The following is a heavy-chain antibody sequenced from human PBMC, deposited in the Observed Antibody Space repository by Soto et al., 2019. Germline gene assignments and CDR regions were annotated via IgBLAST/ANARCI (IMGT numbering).Heavy chain of an antibody. Sequence: GGSLRLSCAASGFTFSSYGMHWVRQAPGKGLEWVAVIWYDGSNKYYADSVKGRFTISRDNSKNTLYLQMNSLRAEDTAVYYCAKDNGYSSGWKDYRGQGTLVTVSS. D-gene: IGHD6-19*01. J-gene: IGHJ4*02. CDR2: IWYDGSNK. CDR1: GFTFSSYG. CDR3: AKDNGYSSGWKDY. V-gene: IGHV3-33*06.